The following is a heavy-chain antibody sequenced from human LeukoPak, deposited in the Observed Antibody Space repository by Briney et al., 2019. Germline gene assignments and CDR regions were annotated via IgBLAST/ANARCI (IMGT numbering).Heavy chain of an antibody. CDR2: IYYSGST. CDR3: ARGSQWLGVNWFDP. CDR1: GGSISSYY. J-gene: IGHJ5*02. V-gene: IGHV4-59*01. Sequence: SETLSLTCTVSGGSISSYYWSWIRQPPGKGLEWIGYIYYSGSTNYNPSLKSRVTTSVDTSKNQFSLKLSSVTAADTAVYYCARGSQWLGVNWFDPWGQGTLVTVSS. D-gene: IGHD6-19*01.